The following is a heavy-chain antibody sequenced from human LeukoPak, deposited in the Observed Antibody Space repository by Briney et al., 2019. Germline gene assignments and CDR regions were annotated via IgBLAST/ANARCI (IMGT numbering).Heavy chain of an antibody. V-gene: IGHV1-8*01. CDR3: ARNSGYGSGGYHLFYYYYYYMDV. Sequence: ASVKVSCKASGYTFTSYDINWVRQATGQGLEWMGWMNPNSGNTGYAQKFQGRVTMTRNTSISTAYMELSSLRSEDTAVYYCARNSGYGSGGYHLFYYYYYYMDVWGKGTTVTISS. CDR2: MNPNSGNT. D-gene: IGHD3-10*01. CDR1: GYTFTSYD. J-gene: IGHJ6*03.